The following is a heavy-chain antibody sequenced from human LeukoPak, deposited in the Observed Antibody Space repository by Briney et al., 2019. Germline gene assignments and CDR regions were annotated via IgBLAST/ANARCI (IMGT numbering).Heavy chain of an antibody. Sequence: AGGSLRLSCAASGFTFSNYVMHWVRQAPGKGLEWVAVISYDGSNKYYAESVKGRFTISRDNSKNTLYLQMNSLRAEDTAVYYCAEDSSGTLVGGYFDYWGQGTLVTVSS. J-gene: IGHJ4*02. V-gene: IGHV3-30*04. D-gene: IGHD3-22*01. CDR1: GFTFSNYV. CDR2: ISYDGSNK. CDR3: AEDSSGTLVGGYFDY.